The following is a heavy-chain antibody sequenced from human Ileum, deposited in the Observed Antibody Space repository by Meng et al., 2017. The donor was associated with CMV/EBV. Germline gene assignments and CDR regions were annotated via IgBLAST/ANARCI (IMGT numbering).Heavy chain of an antibody. CDR2: IYWDGDK. V-gene: IGHV2-5*02. CDR3: AHRGDILTGYYDF. CDR1: GFSLSTSEQG. J-gene: IGHJ4*02. D-gene: IGHD3-9*01. Sequence: FSGFSLSTSEQGVVWSRQPPGKALEWLALIYWDGDKHYNPSLKSRLTITKDTSRDQVVLTMTNVDPADTATYFCAHRGDILTGYYDFWGQGILVTVSS.